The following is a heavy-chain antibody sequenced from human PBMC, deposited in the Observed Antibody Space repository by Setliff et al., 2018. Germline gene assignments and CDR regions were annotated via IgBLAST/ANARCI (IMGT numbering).Heavy chain of an antibody. V-gene: IGHV1-2*04. CDR1: GYTLTGYY. CDR3: ARGGGSSGWYYYYYGMDV. CDR2: INPNSGGT. Sequence: ASVKVSCKASGYTLTGYYMHWVRQAPGQGLEWMGWINPNSGGTNYAQKFQGWVTITRDTSISTAYMELSRLRSDDTAVYYCARGGGSSGWYYYYYGMDVWGQGTLVTVSS. J-gene: IGHJ6*02. D-gene: IGHD6-19*01.